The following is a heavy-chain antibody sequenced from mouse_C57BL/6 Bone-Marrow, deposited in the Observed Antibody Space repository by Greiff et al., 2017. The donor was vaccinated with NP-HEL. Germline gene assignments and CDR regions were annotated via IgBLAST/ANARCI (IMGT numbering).Heavy chain of an antibody. CDR2: IYPRSGNT. CDR3: AYSNYDPFAY. Sequence: PLQQSGAELARPGASVKLSCKASGYTFTSYGISWVKQRTGQGLEWIGEIYPRSGNTYYNEKFKGKATLTADKSSSTAYMELRSLTSEDSAVYFCAYSNYDPFAYWGQGTLVTVSA. D-gene: IGHD2-5*01. V-gene: IGHV1-81*01. CDR1: GYTFTSYG. J-gene: IGHJ3*01.